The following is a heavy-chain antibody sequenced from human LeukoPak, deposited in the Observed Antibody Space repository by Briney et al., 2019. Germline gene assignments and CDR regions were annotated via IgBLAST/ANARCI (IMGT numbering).Heavy chain of an antibody. Sequence: GGSLRLSCAASGFTFSTYAMHWVRQAPGKGLEWVAVISYDVTNKYYADSVKGRFTISRDNSKNTLYLQMNSLRAEDTAVYYCAKVLGPGGIDYWGQGTLVTVSS. J-gene: IGHJ4*02. CDR2: ISYDVTNK. CDR1: GFTFSTYA. V-gene: IGHV3-30*04. D-gene: IGHD3-16*01. CDR3: AKVLGPGGIDY.